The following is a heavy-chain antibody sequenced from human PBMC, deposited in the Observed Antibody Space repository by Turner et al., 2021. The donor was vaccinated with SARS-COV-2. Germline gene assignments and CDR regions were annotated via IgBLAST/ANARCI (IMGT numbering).Heavy chain of an antibody. V-gene: IGHV3-74*01. CDR1: GFTFSSYW. J-gene: IGHJ4*02. CDR3: AREGVGVTYYSDY. Sequence: EVQLVESGGGLVQPGGSLRLSWAASGFTFSSYWMHWVRQAPGKGLVWVSRINSDGSSTSYADSVKGRFTISRDNAMNTLYLQMNSLRAEDTAVYYCAREGVGVTYYSDYWGQGTLVTVSS. D-gene: IGHD1-26*01. CDR2: INSDGSST.